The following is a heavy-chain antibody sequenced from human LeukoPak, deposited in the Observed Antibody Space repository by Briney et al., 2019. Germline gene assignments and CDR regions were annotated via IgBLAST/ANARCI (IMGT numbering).Heavy chain of an antibody. D-gene: IGHD3-10*01. CDR2: INSDESTT. Sequence: PGGSLRLSCAASGFTLSNFWMHWVRQAPGKGLVWVSHINSDESTTNYADSVRGRFTISRDNAKNTLYLQMNSLTAEDTAVYYCARGMRDYYGLDYWGQGTLVTVSS. CDR3: ARGMRDYYGLDY. V-gene: IGHV3-74*01. J-gene: IGHJ4*02. CDR1: GFTLSNFW.